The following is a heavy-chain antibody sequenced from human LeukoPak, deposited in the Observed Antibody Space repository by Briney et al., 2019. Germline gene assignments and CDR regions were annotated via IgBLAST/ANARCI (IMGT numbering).Heavy chain of an antibody. CDR2: IKQDGSEK. D-gene: IGHD2-15*01. CDR1: EFTFSTLW. CDR3: ARHRSGGSQDDAFDI. V-gene: IGHV3-7*01. J-gene: IGHJ3*02. Sequence: GGSLRLSCAASEFTFSTLWMTWVRQAPGKGLGWVADIKQDGSEKYYVDSVKGRFTISRQNAKNSLFLQMNSLRAEDTAVYYCARHRSGGSQDDAFDIWGQGTLVTVSS.